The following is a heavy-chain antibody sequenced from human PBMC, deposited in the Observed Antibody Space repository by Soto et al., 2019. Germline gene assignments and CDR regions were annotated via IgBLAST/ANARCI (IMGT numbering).Heavy chain of an antibody. Sequence: EVQLAESGGGLGQPGGSLRLSCEASGFTFNNYWMHWVRQAPGKGLVSLARINHDGSGTSYAESVKGRFTIYRDNAKTTLYLHMSRLRTEDPAVSFCARGWVEWLTRQPPSDYWGQGTLVTVSS. CDR3: ARGWVEWLTRQPPSDY. D-gene: IGHD3-3*01. J-gene: IGHJ4*02. CDR2: INHDGSGT. CDR1: GFTFNNYW. V-gene: IGHV3-74*01.